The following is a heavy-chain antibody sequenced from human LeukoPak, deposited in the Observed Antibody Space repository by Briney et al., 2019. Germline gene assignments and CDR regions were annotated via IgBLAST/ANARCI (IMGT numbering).Heavy chain of an antibody. V-gene: IGHV4-39*07. CDR1: GGSISSSSYY. CDR3: AGVATITIFGVVRIRNDAFDI. Sequence: SETLSLTCTVSGGSISSSSYYWGWIRQPPGKGLEWIGSIYYSGSTYYNPSLKSRVTISVDTSKNQFSLKLSSVTAADTAVYYCAGVATITIFGVVRIRNDAFDIWGQGTMVTVSS. D-gene: IGHD3-3*01. J-gene: IGHJ3*02. CDR2: IYYSGST.